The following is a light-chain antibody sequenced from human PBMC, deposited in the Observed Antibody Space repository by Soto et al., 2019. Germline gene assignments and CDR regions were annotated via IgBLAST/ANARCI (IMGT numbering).Light chain of an antibody. V-gene: IGKV1-5*01. CDR1: QGVRTY. Sequence: DIQMTQSPSTLSGSIGDKVTITCRASQGVRTYLACYQQQPGKAPKMLISDASNLESGVPSRFSGSGCGADFTLTSSSLQPEDFGTSFFLQYDTSPATFGQGTTVEMK. CDR3: LQYDTSPAT. CDR2: DAS. J-gene: IGKJ1*01.